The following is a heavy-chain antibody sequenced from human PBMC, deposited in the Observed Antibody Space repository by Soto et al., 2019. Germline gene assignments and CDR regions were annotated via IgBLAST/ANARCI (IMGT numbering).Heavy chain of an antibody. CDR1: GFTFSSYA. Sequence: GGSLRLSCAASGFTFSSYAMHWVRQAPGKGLEWVAVISYDGSNKYYADSVKGRFTISRDSSKNTLYLQVNSLRGEDMAVYYCARSRQPWFAIFDYWGQGTLVTVSS. D-gene: IGHD5-18*01. CDR3: ARSRQPWFAIFDY. CDR2: ISYDGSNK. V-gene: IGHV3-30-3*01. J-gene: IGHJ4*02.